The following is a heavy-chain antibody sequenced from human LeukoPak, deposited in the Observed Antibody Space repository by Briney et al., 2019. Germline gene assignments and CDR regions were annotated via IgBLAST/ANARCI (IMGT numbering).Heavy chain of an antibody. CDR2: ISGSGGST. V-gene: IGHV3-23*01. D-gene: IGHD3-10*01. Sequence: GGSLRLSCAASGFTFSSYAMSWVRQAPGKGLEWVSAISGSGGSTYYADSVKGRFTISRDNSKNTLYLQMNSLRAEDTAVYYCAKALESKIPSRVRGVISWGQGTLVTVSS. CDR3: AKALESKIPSRVRGVIS. J-gene: IGHJ5*02. CDR1: GFTFSSYA.